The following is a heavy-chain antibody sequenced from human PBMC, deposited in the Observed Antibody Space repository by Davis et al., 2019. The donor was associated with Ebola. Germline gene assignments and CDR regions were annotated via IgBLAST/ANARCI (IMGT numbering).Heavy chain of an antibody. CDR1: GATFSSYA. CDR2: IIPILGIA. V-gene: IGHV1-69*04. J-gene: IGHJ6*02. D-gene: IGHD1-26*01. CDR3: ARAGVGGHPTLLQIGYYYYGMDV. Sequence: AASVKVSCKASGATFSSYAISWVRQAPGQGLEWMGRIIPILGIANYAQKFQGRVTMTRDTSTSTVYMELSSLRSEDTAVYYCARAGVGGHPTLLQIGYYYYGMDVWGQGTTVTVSS.